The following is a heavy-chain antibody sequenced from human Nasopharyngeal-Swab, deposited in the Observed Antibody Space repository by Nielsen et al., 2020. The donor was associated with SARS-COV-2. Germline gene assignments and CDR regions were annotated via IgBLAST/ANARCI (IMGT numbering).Heavy chain of an antibody. CDR1: GFTFSSYD. CDR3: ATEERITMIVVVITKAFDI. J-gene: IGHJ3*02. D-gene: IGHD3-22*01. CDR2: ISSSGSTI. V-gene: IGHV3-48*03. Sequence: GGSLRLSCAASGFTFSSYDMNWVRQAPGKGLEWVSFISSSGSTIYYADSVKGRFTISRDSAKNSLYLQMNSLRAEDTAVYYCATEERITMIVVVITKAFDIWGQGTMVTVSS.